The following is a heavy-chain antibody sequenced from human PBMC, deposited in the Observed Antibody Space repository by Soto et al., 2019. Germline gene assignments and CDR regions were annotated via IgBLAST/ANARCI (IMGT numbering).Heavy chain of an antibody. CDR3: ARDRLPMITVGGVIAPDAFDI. D-gene: IGHD3-16*02. J-gene: IGHJ3*02. CDR1: GFTFSSYG. Sequence: QVQLVESGGGVVQPGRSLRLSCAASGFTFSSYGMHWVRQAPGKGLEWVAVIWYDGSNKYYADSVKGRFTISRDNSKNTLYLQMNSLRAEDTAVYYCARDRLPMITVGGVIAPDAFDIWGQGTMVTVSS. CDR2: IWYDGSNK. V-gene: IGHV3-33*01.